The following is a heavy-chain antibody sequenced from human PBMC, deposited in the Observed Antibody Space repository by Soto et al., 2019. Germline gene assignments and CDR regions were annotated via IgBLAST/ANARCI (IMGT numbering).Heavy chain of an antibody. CDR1: GGSISNYY. D-gene: IGHD3-3*01. Sequence: QVQLQESGPGLVKPSETLSLTCTVSGGSISNYYWSWIRQPPGKGLEWIGYLHYSGNTKYNPSLKSRVTISADTSKNQFSLKLSSVTAADTAVYYCARGHYDFWSGYFATIDYWGQGTLVTVSS. V-gene: IGHV4-59*08. J-gene: IGHJ4*02. CDR3: ARGHYDFWSGYFATIDY. CDR2: LHYSGNT.